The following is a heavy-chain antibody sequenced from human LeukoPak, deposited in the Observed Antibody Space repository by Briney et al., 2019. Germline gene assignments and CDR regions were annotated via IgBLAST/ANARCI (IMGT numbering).Heavy chain of an antibody. CDR2: INPSGGRT. V-gene: IGHV1-46*01. J-gene: IGHJ3*02. D-gene: IGHD2-2*01. CDR1: GYTFTNYY. CDR3: ARDSPVSTRPFDI. Sequence: GASVKVSCKASGYTFTNYYMHWVRQAPGQGLEWMGIINPSGGRTSYAQKFQGRVTMTRDTSTSTVYMDLSSLRSEDTALYYCARDSPVSTRPFDIWGQGTMVTVSS.